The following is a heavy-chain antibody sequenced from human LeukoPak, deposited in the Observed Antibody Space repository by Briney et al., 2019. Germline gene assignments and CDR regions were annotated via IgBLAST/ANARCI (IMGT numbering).Heavy chain of an antibody. Sequence: GGSLRLSCAASGFTFSSYAMHWVRQAPVKGLEWVSVISGSGGSTYYADSVKGRFTISRDNSKNTLYLQMNSLRAEDTAVYYCAKIVGVAEQIHDYWGQGTLVTVSS. CDR3: AKIVGVAEQIHDY. D-gene: IGHD2-21*01. CDR1: GFTFSSYA. J-gene: IGHJ4*02. V-gene: IGHV3-23*01. CDR2: ISGSGGST.